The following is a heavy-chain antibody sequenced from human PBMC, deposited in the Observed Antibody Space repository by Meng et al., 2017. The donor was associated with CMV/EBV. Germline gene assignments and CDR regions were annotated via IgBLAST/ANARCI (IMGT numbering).Heavy chain of an antibody. D-gene: IGHD5-24*01. CDR1: GDSVSSNSAA. J-gene: IGHJ4*02. Sequence: SCAISGDSVSSNSAAWLWIRQSPSRGLEWLGRTYYRSKWYNDYAVSVKSRITINTDTSKNQFSLQLNSVTPEDTAVYYCARDLIEMATPFDYWGQGTLVTVSS. CDR2: TYYRSKWYN. CDR3: ARDLIEMATPFDY. V-gene: IGHV6-1*01.